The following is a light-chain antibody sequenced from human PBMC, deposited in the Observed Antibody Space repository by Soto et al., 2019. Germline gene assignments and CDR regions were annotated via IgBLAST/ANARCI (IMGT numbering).Light chain of an antibody. CDR2: DTV. J-gene: IGKJ4*01. CDR1: QSVSSH. Sequence: EIVLTQSPATLALSPGERATLSCRASQSVSSHLAWYQQKPGQAPRLLIYDTVNRATGIPARFSGSGSGTDFSLAISSLEPEDFAVYYCQQRSSWPLTFGGGTKVDIK. CDR3: QQRSSWPLT. V-gene: IGKV3-11*01.